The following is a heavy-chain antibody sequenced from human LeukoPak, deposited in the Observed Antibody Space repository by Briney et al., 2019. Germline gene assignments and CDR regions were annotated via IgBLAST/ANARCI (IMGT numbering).Heavy chain of an antibody. V-gene: IGHV5-10-1*01. CDR1: XYXXPSXW. CDR3: ARARVDTAMADFDY. J-gene: IGHJ4*02. D-gene: IGHD5-18*01. Sequence: GESLKSSCKASXYXXPSXWIXXXRXMXGXXLEXMGGIDPIDSYTTYSPSIQGHVTISADKSIATVYLQWSSLKASDTAIYYCARARVDTAMADFDYWGQGTLVTVP. CDR2: IDPIDSYT.